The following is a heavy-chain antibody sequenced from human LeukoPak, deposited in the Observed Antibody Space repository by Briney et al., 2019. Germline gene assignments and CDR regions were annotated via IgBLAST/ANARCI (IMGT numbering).Heavy chain of an antibody. CDR1: GFTFSNYG. J-gene: IGHJ4*02. CDR3: ARAGYGDPHFDF. CDR2: IWYDGSNK. V-gene: IGHV3-33*01. Sequence: PGGSLRLSCAASGFTFSNYGMHWGRQAPGKGLEWVAAIWYDGSNKYYGDSVKGRFTIPRDNSKNTLYLQMNSLRAEDTDAYYCARAGYGDPHFDFWGQGTLVTVSS. D-gene: IGHD4-17*01.